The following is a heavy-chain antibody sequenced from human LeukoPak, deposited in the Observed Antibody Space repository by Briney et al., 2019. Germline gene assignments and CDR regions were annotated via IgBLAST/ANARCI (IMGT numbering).Heavy chain of an antibody. V-gene: IGHV4-59*01. CDR3: ARRSSSWKNWFDP. CDR2: IYYSGTT. Sequence: SETLSLTCTVSGGSISRYFWSWIRQPPGKGLEWIGYIYYSGTTNYNPSLKSRVTMSVDMSKNQFSLKLSSVTAADTAVYYCARRSSSWKNWFDPWGQGTLVTVSS. D-gene: IGHD6-13*01. CDR1: GGSISRYF. J-gene: IGHJ5*02.